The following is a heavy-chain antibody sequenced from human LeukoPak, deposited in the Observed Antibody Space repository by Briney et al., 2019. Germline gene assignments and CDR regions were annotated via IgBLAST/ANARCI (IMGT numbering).Heavy chain of an antibody. J-gene: IGHJ4*02. V-gene: IGHV3-9*01. CDR1: GFTFDDYA. CDR2: ISWNSGDI. CDR3: AKDISPIKGQGTYFDY. D-gene: IGHD5-12*01. Sequence: PGGSLRLSCAVSGFTFDDYAMHWVRQAPGKGLEWVSGISWNSGDIDYADSVKGRFTISRDNAKNSLFLQMNSLRAEDTALYYCAKDISPIKGQGTYFDYWGQGTLVTVSS.